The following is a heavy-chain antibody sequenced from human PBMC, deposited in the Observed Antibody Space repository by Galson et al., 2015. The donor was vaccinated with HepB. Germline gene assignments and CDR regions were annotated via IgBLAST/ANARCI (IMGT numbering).Heavy chain of an antibody. Sequence: SVKVSCKVSGYTLTELSMHWVRQAPGKGLEWMGGFDPEDGETIYAQKFQGRVTMTEDTSTDTAYMELSSLRSEDTAVYYCATARGYYYDSSGYFHNWFDPWGQGTLVTVSS. CDR1: GYTLTELS. CDR2: FDPEDGET. CDR3: ATARGYYYDSSGYFHNWFDP. J-gene: IGHJ5*02. V-gene: IGHV1-24*01. D-gene: IGHD3-22*01.